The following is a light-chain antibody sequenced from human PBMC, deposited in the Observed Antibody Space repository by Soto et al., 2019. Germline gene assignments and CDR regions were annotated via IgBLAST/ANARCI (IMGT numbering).Light chain of an antibody. CDR2: GAS. J-gene: IGKJ4*01. CDR3: QQRSNWPPLT. V-gene: IGKV3D-20*02. CDR1: QSLSSTS. Sequence: VLTQSPGTLSLSPGERAALSCRASQSLSSTSLAWYQQKPGHGPRLLIYGASRRATGIPDRFSASESGTDFTLTISSLEPEDFAVYYCQQRSNWPPLTFGGGTKVDIK.